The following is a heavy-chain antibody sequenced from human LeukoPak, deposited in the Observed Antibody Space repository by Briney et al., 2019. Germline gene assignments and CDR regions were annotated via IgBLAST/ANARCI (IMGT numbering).Heavy chain of an antibody. Sequence: PSETLSLTCAVYGGSFSGYYWSWIRQPPGKGLEWIGEINHSGSTNYNPSLKSRVTISVDTSKNQFSLKLSSVTAADTAVYYCGRKEYTSHEFDIWGQGTLVTVSS. CDR3: GRKEYTSHEFDI. CDR2: INHSGST. D-gene: IGHD6-6*01. V-gene: IGHV4-34*01. J-gene: IGHJ4*02. CDR1: GGSFSGYY.